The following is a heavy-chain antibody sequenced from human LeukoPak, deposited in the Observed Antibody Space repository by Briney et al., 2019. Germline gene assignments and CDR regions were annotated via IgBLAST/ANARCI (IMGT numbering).Heavy chain of an antibody. V-gene: IGHV4-61*02. CDR3: ARDRDYYDIPQGWFDP. J-gene: IGHJ5*02. CDR2: IYTSGST. Sequence: SQTLSLTCTVSGGSISSGSYYWSWIRQPAGKGLEWIGRIYTSGSTNYNPSLKSRVTISVDTPKNQFSLKLSSVTAADTAVDYCARDRDYYDIPQGWFDPWGQGTLVTVSS. CDR1: GGSISSGSYY. D-gene: IGHD3-22*01.